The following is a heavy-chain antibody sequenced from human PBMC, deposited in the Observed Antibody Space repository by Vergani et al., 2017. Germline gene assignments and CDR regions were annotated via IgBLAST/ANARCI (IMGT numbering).Heavy chain of an antibody. V-gene: IGHV3-43*02. CDR3: AVGVVITTPFDY. Sequence: EVQLVESGGGVVQPGGSLRLSCAASGFTFDDYAMHWVRQAPGKGLEWVSLISGDGGSTYYADSVKGRFTISRDNSKNSLYLQMNSLRTEDTALYYCAVGVVITTPFDYWGQGTLVTGSS. D-gene: IGHD3-22*01. CDR2: ISGDGGST. CDR1: GFTFDDYA. J-gene: IGHJ4*02.